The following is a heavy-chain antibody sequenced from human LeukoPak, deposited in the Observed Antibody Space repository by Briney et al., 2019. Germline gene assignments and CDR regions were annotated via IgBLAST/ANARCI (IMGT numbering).Heavy chain of an antibody. V-gene: IGHV3-23*01. CDR1: GFTFSSYG. D-gene: IGHD2-2*01. J-gene: IGHJ4*02. Sequence: GGSLRLSCAASGFTFSSYGMNWVRQAPGKGLEWVSAISGSGGSTYYADSVKGRFTISRDNAKNSLYLQMNSLRAEDTAVYYCATDIVVVPAARKVGGRWGQGTLVTVSS. CDR3: ATDIVVVPAARKVGGR. CDR2: ISGSGGST.